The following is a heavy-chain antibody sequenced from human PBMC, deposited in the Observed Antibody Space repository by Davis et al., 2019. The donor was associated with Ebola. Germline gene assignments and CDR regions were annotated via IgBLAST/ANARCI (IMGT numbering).Heavy chain of an antibody. CDR2: IYPDDSDT. D-gene: IGHD3-10*01. J-gene: IGHJ4*02. CDR3: ARQESLYGWIDH. CDR1: GYNFARYW. Sequence: GESLKISCKVSGYNFARYWIGWVRQMPGKGLEWMGVIYPDDSDTRYSPSFEGQVTISVDRSITTAYLQWSSLKASDTATYYCARQESLYGWIDHWGQGTLVTVSS. V-gene: IGHV5-51*01.